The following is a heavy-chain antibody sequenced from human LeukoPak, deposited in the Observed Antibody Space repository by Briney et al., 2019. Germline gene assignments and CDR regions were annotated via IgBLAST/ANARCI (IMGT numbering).Heavy chain of an antibody. CDR2: INQDGSEK. J-gene: IGHJ4*02. V-gene: IGHV3-7*01. Sequence: QTGGSLRLSCAASGFTFSNYWMSWVRQAPGKGLEWVANINQDGSEKYYVDSVKGRFTISRDNARSSLYLQMNSLRVEDTAVYYCARVQRSSGPGIFEYWGQGTLVPVSS. CDR1: GFTFSNYW. D-gene: IGHD6-19*01. CDR3: ARVQRSSGPGIFEY.